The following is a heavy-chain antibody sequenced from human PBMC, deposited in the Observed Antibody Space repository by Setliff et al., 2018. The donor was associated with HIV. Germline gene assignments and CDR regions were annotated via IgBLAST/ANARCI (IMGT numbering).Heavy chain of an antibody. CDR3: ARTITTFGVIGRGGRMDV. V-gene: IGHV4-34*01. CDR1: XGSFSGYS. Sequence: PSETLSLTCAVXXGSFSGYSWTWIRQSPGKGLEWIGEMNHSEHYYNPTLKSRVTISMDTSKNQFSLELSSVTAADTTLYYCARTITTFGVIGRGGRMDVWGKGTTVTVSS. D-gene: IGHD3-3*01. CDR2: MNHSEH. J-gene: IGHJ6*04.